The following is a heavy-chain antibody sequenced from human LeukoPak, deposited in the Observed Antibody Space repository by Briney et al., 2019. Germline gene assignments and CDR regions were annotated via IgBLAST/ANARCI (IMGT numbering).Heavy chain of an antibody. Sequence: GGSLRLSCAASGFTFSDYYMSWVRQAPGKGLEWVSVLYSGGTTYYADSVKGRFTISRDNSKSTLYLQMNSLRAEDTAVYYCARDGGLGDSSSWDWGPTAYWGQGTLVTVSS. J-gene: IGHJ4*02. CDR1: GFTFSDYY. CDR3: ARDGGLGDSSSWDWGPTAY. CDR2: LYSGGTT. V-gene: IGHV3-66*01. D-gene: IGHD6-13*01.